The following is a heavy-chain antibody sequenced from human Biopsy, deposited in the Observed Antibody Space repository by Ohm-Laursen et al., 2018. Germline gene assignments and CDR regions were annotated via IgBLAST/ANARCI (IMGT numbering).Heavy chain of an antibody. CDR2: INQSGST. J-gene: IGHJ6*02. CDR3: ARGSGYFKLDV. CDR1: GKTFSDYY. V-gene: IGHV4-34*01. Sequence: GTLSLTCEVYGKTFSDYYWSWIRQPPGKGLEWIGEINQSGSTKYNPSLKRRATLSADSSNSQFSLRLTSVTAADTAIYYCARGSGYFKLDVWGQGTTVTVSS. D-gene: IGHD5-12*01.